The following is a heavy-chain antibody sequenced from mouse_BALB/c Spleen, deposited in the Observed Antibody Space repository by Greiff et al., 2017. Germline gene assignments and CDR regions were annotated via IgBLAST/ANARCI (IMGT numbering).Heavy chain of an antibody. CDR2: ISSGGGST. J-gene: IGHJ1*01. CDR1: GFAFSSYD. Sequence: EVNLVESGGGLVKPGGSLKLSCAASGFAFSSYDMSWVRQTPEKRLEWVAYISSGGGSTYYPDTVKGRFTISRDNAKNTLYLQMSSLKSEDTAMYYCARHAIRGYFDVWGAGTTVTVSS. V-gene: IGHV5-12-1*01. D-gene: IGHD1-1*01. CDR3: ARHAIRGYFDV.